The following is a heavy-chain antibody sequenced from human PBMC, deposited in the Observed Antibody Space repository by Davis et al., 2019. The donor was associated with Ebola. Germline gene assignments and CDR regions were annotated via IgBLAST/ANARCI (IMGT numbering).Heavy chain of an antibody. D-gene: IGHD6-19*01. J-gene: IGHJ4*02. CDR1: GYTFTGYY. V-gene: IGHV1-18*04. Sequence: ASVKVSCKASGYTFTGYYMHWVRQAPGQGLEWMGWISAYNGNTNYAQKLQGRVTMTTDTSTSTAYMELRSLRSDDTAVYYCARDLFSSGWYPYWGQGTLVTVSS. CDR3: ARDLFSSGWYPY. CDR2: ISAYNGNT.